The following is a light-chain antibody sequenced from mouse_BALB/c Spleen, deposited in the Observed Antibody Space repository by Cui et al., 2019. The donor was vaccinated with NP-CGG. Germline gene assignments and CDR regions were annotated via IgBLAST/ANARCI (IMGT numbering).Light chain of an antibody. CDR1: TGPVTTNHY. V-gene: IGLV1*01. CDR3: GLWYSNHWV. Sequence: QAVVTQESALTTSPGETLTLTCRSRTGPVTTNHYANWVQEKPDHLFTGLIGGTNNRAPGVPARFSGSLIGDKADLTITGAKTEDEAIYVCGLWYSNHWVFGGGTKLTVL. J-gene: IGLJ1*01. CDR2: GTN.